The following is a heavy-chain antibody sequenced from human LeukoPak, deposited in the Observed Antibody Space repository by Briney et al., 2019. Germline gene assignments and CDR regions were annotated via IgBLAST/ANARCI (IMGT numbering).Heavy chain of an antibody. Sequence: GASVKVSCKASGYTFTGYYMHWVRQAPGQGLEWMGWTNPNSGGTNYAQKFQGRVTMTRDTSISTAYMELSRLRSDDTAVYYCARGPYFDWLLGAIDYWGQGTLVTVSS. J-gene: IGHJ4*02. D-gene: IGHD3-9*01. V-gene: IGHV1-2*02. CDR1: GYTFTGYY. CDR2: TNPNSGGT. CDR3: ARGPYFDWLLGAIDY.